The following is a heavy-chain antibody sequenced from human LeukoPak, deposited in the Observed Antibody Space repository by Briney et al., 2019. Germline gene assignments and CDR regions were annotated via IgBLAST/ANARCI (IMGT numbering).Heavy chain of an antibody. CDR2: IYTSGST. Sequence: PSETLSLTCTVSGGSISSGSYYWSWIRQPAGKGLEWIGRIYTSGSTNYNPSLKSRVTISVDTSKNQFFLKLSSVTAADTAVYYCAREVITTHDAFDIWGQGTMVTVSS. CDR1: GGSISSGSYY. CDR3: AREVITTHDAFDI. V-gene: IGHV4-61*02. D-gene: IGHD3-22*01. J-gene: IGHJ3*02.